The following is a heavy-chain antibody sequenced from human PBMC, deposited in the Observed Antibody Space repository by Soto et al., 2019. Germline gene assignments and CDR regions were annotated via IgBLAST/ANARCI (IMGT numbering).Heavy chain of an antibody. Sequence: PSETLSLTCTVSGGSVSSGSYYWSWIRQPPGKGLEWIGYIYYSGSTNYNPSLKSRVTISVDTSKNQFSLKLSSVTAADTAVYYCARDWRYCSSTSCSTYFDYWGQGTLVTVSS. CDR3: ARDWRYCSSTSCSTYFDY. D-gene: IGHD2-2*01. CDR2: IYYSGST. CDR1: GGSVSSGSYY. J-gene: IGHJ4*01. V-gene: IGHV4-61*01.